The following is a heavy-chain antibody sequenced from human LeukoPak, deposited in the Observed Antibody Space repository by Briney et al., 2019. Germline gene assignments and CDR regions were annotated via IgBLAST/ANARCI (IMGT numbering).Heavy chain of an antibody. Sequence: SVKVSCKASGGTFSSYAISWVRQAPGQGLEWMGGIIPIFGTANYAQKFQGRVTIIADKSTSTAYMELSSLRSEDTAVYYCASPGGYCSGGSCNSFDYWGQGTQVTVSS. V-gene: IGHV1-69*06. CDR2: IIPIFGTA. CDR3: ASPGGYCSGGSCNSFDY. D-gene: IGHD2-15*01. CDR1: GGTFSSYA. J-gene: IGHJ4*02.